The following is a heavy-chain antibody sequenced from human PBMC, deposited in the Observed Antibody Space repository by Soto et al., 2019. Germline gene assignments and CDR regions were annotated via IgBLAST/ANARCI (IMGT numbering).Heavy chain of an antibody. CDR1: GGSISSYY. CDR2: MDYSGST. V-gene: IGHV4-59*08. J-gene: IGHJ3*02. CDR3: ARHLVDDAFDI. Sequence: QVQVQESGPGLVKPSETLSLTCTVSGGSISSYYWSWIRQPPGKGLEWIGYMDYSGSTSYKSSLKSRVTISVDASTNQFSLKLSSVTAADTAVYYCARHLVDDAFDIWGQGTMVTVSS.